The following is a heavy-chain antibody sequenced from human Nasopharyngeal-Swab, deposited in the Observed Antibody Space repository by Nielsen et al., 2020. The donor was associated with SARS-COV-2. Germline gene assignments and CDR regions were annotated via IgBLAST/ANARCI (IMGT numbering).Heavy chain of an antibody. CDR1: GFTFSSYA. D-gene: IGHD3-3*01. CDR3: ATPSPQGYDFWSGYGS. CDR2: ISYDGGNK. Sequence: GESLKISCAASGFTFSSYAMHWVRQAPGKGLEWVAVISYDGGNKYYADSVKGRFTISRDNSKNTLYLQMNSLRAEDTAVYYCATPSPQGYDFWSGYGSWGQGTLVTVSS. V-gene: IGHV3-30-3*01. J-gene: IGHJ4*02.